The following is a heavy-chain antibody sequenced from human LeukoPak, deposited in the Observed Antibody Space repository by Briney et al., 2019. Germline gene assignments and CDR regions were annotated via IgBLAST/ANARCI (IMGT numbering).Heavy chain of an antibody. V-gene: IGHV3-23*01. CDR3: ANYRPGSSGYDSGY. Sequence: PGGSLRLSCAASGFTFSSYAMSWVRQAPGKGLEWVSAISGSGCSTYYADSVKGRFTISRDNSKNTLYLQMNSLRAEDTAVYYCANYRPGSSGYDSGYWGQGTLVTVSS. CDR1: GFTFSSYA. D-gene: IGHD5-12*01. CDR2: ISGSGCST. J-gene: IGHJ4*02.